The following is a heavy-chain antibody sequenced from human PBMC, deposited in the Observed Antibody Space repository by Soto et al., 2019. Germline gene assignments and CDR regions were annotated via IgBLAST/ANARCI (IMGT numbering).Heavy chain of an antibody. CDR1: GFTFSSSA. Sequence: PGGSLRLSCAASGFTFSSSATSWVRQAPGKGLEWVSSISASGGSTYYADSMRGRFTISRDNSKNTLYLEMHNLRVEDTATYYCAKPSAYGDFAGSFDSWGQGTLVTVSS. D-gene: IGHD4-17*01. CDR2: ISASGGST. J-gene: IGHJ4*02. CDR3: AKPSAYGDFAGSFDS. V-gene: IGHV3-23*01.